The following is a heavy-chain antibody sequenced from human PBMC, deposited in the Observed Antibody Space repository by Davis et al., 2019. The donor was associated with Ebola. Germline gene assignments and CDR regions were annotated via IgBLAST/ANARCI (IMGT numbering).Heavy chain of an antibody. D-gene: IGHD6-6*01. V-gene: IGHV3-23*01. Sequence: PGGSLRLSCPASGFTFNKHAMSWVRRAAGKGLEWVSSISGSGGSTAYADSVKGRFTISRDNSKNTPYVQMNRLRAEDTAVYYWARGLVGMGPEGAFDIGGQGTMVTVSS. CDR3: ARGLVGMGPEGAFDI. J-gene: IGHJ3*02. CDR1: GFTFNKHA. CDR2: ISGSGGST.